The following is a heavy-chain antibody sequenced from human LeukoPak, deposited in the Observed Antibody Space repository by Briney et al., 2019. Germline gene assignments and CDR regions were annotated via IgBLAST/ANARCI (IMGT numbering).Heavy chain of an antibody. V-gene: IGHV4-59*01. Sequence: PSETLSLTCTVSGDSISNYYWSWIRQPPGKGLEWIGYIYYSGSTDYNPSLKSRVTISVDTSKNSVSLKLNSVTAADTAVYCCATARRDGYNLDWYFDLWGRGTLVTVSS. J-gene: IGHJ2*01. D-gene: IGHD5-24*01. CDR2: IYYSGST. CDR3: ATARRDGYNLDWYFDL. CDR1: GDSISNYY.